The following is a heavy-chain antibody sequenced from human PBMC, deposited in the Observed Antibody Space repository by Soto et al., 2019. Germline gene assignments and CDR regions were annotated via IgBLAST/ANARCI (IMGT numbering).Heavy chain of an antibody. Sequence: GPRGVTGAAFGFNLYSHSMNLVRQAPGKGLEWLAYISSSSRTIYYADSVKGRFTISRDNANRSLFLHMHSLRAEDTAVYYCAKDLLHDSENYRNYFDSWGQGTLVTVSS. CDR2: ISSSSRTI. D-gene: IGHD3-10*01. J-gene: IGHJ4*02. CDR1: GFNLYSHS. V-gene: IGHV3-48*01. CDR3: AKDLLHDSENYRNYFDS.